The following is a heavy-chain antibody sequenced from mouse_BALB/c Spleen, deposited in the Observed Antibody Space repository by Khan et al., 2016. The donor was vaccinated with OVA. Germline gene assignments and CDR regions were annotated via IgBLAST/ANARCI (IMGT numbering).Heavy chain of an antibody. D-gene: IGHD2-10*01. CDR3: ARQPYYHYNVMDY. J-gene: IGHJ4*01. V-gene: IGHV2-6-1*01. CDR1: GFSLTNYG. CDR2: IWSDGST. Sequence: VQLKESGPGLVAPSQSLSITCTISGFSLTNYGVHWVRQPPGKGLEWLAVIWSDGSTTYNSALKSRLTITKDNSKSQVFLKMNSLQTDDTAIYFGARQPYYHYNVMDYWGQGTSVTVSS.